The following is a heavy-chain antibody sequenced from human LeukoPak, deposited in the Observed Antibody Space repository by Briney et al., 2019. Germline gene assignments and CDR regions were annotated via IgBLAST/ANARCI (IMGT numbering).Heavy chain of an antibody. V-gene: IGHV5-51*01. D-gene: IGHD3-9*01. J-gene: IGHJ5*02. CDR1: GYSFTSYW. CDR2: IYPGDSDT. CDR3: ARSLALRYFDWPSQDWFDP. Sequence: GESLKISCKGSGYSFTSYWIGWVRQMPGKGLEWMGIIYPGDSDTRYNPSFQGQVTISADKSISTAYLQWSSLKASDTAMYYCARSLALRYFDWPSQDWFDPWGQGTLVTVSS.